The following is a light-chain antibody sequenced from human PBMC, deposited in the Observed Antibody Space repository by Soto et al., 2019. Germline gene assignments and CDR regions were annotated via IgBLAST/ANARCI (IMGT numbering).Light chain of an antibody. CDR1: QNVYRS. CDR2: DAS. J-gene: IGKJ4*01. Sequence: EIVLTQSPVTPSLSPGERATLSCRASQNVYRSFAWYQQKPGQAPRLLIYDASKRATGIPARFSGSGSGTDFTLTISSLEPEDFAVYFCQHRHNWPLTFGGGTKVEIK. CDR3: QHRHNWPLT. V-gene: IGKV3-11*01.